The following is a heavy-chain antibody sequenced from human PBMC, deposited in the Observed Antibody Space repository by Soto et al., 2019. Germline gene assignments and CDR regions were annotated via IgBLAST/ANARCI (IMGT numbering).Heavy chain of an antibody. D-gene: IGHD6-13*01. CDR2: INHSGST. V-gene: IGHV4-34*01. CDR1: GGSFSGYY. CDR3: ARVGRQLVRGGYFDY. J-gene: IGHJ4*02. Sequence: QVQLQQWGAGLLKPSETLSLTCAVYGGSFSGYYWSWIRQPPGKGLEWIGEINHSGSTNYNPSLKRRVTIPVDTSRNQCSLKLSSVTAADTAVYYCARVGRQLVRGGYFDYWGQGTLVTVSS.